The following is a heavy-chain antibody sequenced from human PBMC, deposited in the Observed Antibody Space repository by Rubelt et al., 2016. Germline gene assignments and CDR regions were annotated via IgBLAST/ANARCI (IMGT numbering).Heavy chain of an antibody. CDR1: GFTFSSHSM. V-gene: IGHV4-38-2*01. J-gene: IGHJ5*02. CDR2: IYYSGST. D-gene: IGHD2-8*01. Sequence: VQLVESGGGLVKPGGSLRLSCAASGFTFSSHSMHWVRQVPGKGLEWIGSIYYSGSTNYNTSLKSRVTISVDRSKNQLSLKLVSGTAADTAIYYCARRVGERVANGTDNWLDPWGQGTLVTVSS. CDR3: ARRVGERVANGTDNWLDP.